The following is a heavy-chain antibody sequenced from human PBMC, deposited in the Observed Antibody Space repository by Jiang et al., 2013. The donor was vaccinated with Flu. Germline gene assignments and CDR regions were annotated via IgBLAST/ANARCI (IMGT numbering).Heavy chain of an antibody. D-gene: IGHD1-7*01. Sequence: SGAEVKKPGSSVKVSCKASGGTFSSYAISWVRQAPGQGLEWMGGIIPIFGTANYAQKFQGRVTITADESTSTAYMELSSLRSEDTAVYYCARDHPKLELRFPNYYYYGMDVWGQGTTVTVSS. V-gene: IGHV1-69*01. CDR1: GGTFSSYA. CDR2: IIPIFGTA. J-gene: IGHJ6*02. CDR3: ARDHPKLELRFPNYYYYGMDV.